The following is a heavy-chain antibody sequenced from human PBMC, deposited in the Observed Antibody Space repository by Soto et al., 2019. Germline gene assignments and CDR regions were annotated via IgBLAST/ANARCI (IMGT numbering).Heavy chain of an antibody. CDR3: ARRGGDGYNLGY. CDR1: GFTFSDHY. Sequence: EVQLVESGGGLVQPGGSLRLSCAASGFTFSDHYMDWVRQAPGKGLEWVGRTRNKANSYTTEYAASVKGRFTISRDDSKNSLYLQMNSLKTEDTAVYYCARRGGDGYNLGYWGQGTLVTVSS. D-gene: IGHD5-12*01. CDR2: TRNKANSYTT. V-gene: IGHV3-72*01. J-gene: IGHJ4*02.